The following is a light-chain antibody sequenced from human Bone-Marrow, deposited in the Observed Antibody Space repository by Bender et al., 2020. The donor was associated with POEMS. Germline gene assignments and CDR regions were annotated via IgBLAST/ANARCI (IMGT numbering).Light chain of an antibody. V-gene: IGLV2-14*01. J-gene: IGLJ2*01. CDR3: SSYTKSGGRV. CDR2: EVS. Sequence: QSALTQPASVSGSPGQSIAISCTGTSSDVGGYNYVSWYQQHPDKAPKLLIYEVSNRPSGVSNLFSVSKSGNTASLTISGLHPDDEADYYCSSYTKSGGRVFGGETKLTVL. CDR1: SSDVGGYNY.